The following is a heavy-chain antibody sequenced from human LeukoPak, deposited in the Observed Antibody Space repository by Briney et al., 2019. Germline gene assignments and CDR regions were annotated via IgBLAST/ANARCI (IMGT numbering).Heavy chain of an antibody. CDR2: ISWNSGSI. V-gene: IGHV3-9*01. D-gene: IGHD6-19*01. CDR1: GFTFDDYA. J-gene: IGHJ4*02. CDR3: AKDRAGYSSGWYRVRIDY. Sequence: PGGSLRLSCAASGFTFDDYAMHWVRQAPGKGLEWVSGISWNSGSIGYADSVRGRFTISRDNAKNSLYLQMNSLRAEDTALYYCAKDRAGYSSGWYRVRIDYWGQGTLVTVSP.